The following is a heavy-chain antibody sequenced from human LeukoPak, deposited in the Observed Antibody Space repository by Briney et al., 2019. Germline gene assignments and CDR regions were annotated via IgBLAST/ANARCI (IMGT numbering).Heavy chain of an antibody. V-gene: IGHV5-51*01. D-gene: IGHD6-13*01. CDR3: ARQGSTWYSSDY. J-gene: IGHJ4*02. Sequence: GESLKISCKGSGYSFTNYWIGWVRQMPGKGLEWMGIVHPGDSDTRYSPSFQGQVTISADRSIGTAYLQWSSLKASDTAMYYCARQGSTWYSSDYRGQGALVTVSS. CDR2: VHPGDSDT. CDR1: GYSFTNYW.